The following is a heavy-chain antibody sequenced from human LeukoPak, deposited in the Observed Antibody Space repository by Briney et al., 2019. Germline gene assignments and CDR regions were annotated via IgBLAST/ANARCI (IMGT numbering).Heavy chain of an antibody. CDR1: GGSISSYY. V-gene: IGHV4-59*01. D-gene: IGHD6-13*01. CDR2: IYYSGST. Sequence: PSETLSLTCTVSGGSISSYYWSWIRQPPGKGLEWIRYIYYSGSTNYNPSLKSRVTISVDTSKNQFSLKLSSVTAADTAVYYCARGIAAAAYYFDYWGQGTLVTVSS. CDR3: ARGIAAAAYYFDY. J-gene: IGHJ4*02.